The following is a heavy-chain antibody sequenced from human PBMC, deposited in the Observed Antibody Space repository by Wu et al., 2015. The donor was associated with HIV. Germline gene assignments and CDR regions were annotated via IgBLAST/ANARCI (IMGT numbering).Heavy chain of an antibody. CDR2: LYHTGST. V-gene: IGHV4-38-2*01. CDR1: GTSVSSDYY. Sequence: QVQLQESGPGLVKPSETLSLTCVVSGTSVSSDYYWGWIRQTPGKGLEWIGTLYHTGSTYYNPSLKSRVTISVDTSQNHFSLKLNSVTAADTAVYYCAALLYDSSGYYRNYFDYWGQGTLVTVSS. D-gene: IGHD3-22*01. J-gene: IGHJ4*02. CDR3: AALLYDSSGYYRNYFDY.